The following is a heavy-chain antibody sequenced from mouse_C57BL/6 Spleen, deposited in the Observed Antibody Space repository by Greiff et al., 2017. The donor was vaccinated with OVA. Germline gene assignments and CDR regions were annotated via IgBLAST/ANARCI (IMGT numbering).Heavy chain of an antibody. J-gene: IGHJ3*01. D-gene: IGHD1-1*01. CDR1: GYAFSSSW. Sequence: VKLVESGPELVKPGASVKISCKASGYAFSSSWMNWVKQRPGKGLEWIGRIYPGDGDTNYNGKFKGKATLTADKSSSTAYMQLSSLTSEDSAVYFCARSGSTPAWFAYWGQGTLVTVSA. V-gene: IGHV1-82*01. CDR3: ARSGSTPAWFAY. CDR2: IYPGDGDT.